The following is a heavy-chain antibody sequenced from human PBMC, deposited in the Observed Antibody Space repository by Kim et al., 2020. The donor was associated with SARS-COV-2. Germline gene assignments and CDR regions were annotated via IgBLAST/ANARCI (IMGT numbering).Heavy chain of an antibody. J-gene: IGHJ1*01. CDR3: AKGSYYYDSSGLEYFQH. V-gene: IGHV3-9*01. Sequence: GGSLRLSCAASGFTFGDYAMHWVRQAPGKGLEWVSGISWNSGSIGYADSVKGRFTISSDNAKNSLYLQMNSLRAEDTALYYCAKGSYYYDSSGLEYFQHWGQGTLVTVSS. CDR1: GFTFGDYA. CDR2: ISWNSGSI. D-gene: IGHD3-22*01.